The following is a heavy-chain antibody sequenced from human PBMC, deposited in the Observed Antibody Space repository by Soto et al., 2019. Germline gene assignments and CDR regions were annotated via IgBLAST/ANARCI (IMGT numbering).Heavy chain of an antibody. CDR3: ATSHPFFQH. Sequence: ASLKISCKGCGYRFTSYWIGWVRQMPGKGLEWMGIIYPGDSDTRYSPSFQGQVTISADKSISTAYLQWRSLKASDTAMYYCATSHPFFQHWGQGTLVTVSS. CDR1: GYRFTSYW. CDR2: IYPGDSDT. J-gene: IGHJ1*01. V-gene: IGHV5-51*01.